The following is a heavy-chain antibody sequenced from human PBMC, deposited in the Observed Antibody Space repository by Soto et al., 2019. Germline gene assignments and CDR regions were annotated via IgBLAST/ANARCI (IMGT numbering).Heavy chain of an antibody. CDR1: GYTFTGYY. J-gene: IGHJ4*02. V-gene: IGHV1-2*02. D-gene: IGHD1-26*01. CDR2: INPNSGGT. CDR3: ARVLTFRSGSYGGMGY. Sequence: QVQLVQSGAEVKKPGASVKVSCKASGYTFTGYYMHWVRQAPGQGLECMGWINPNSGGTNYAQKFQVRVTMTRDTSISTAYMEMSRLRSDDTAVYYCARVLTFRSGSYGGMGYWGQGTLVTVSS.